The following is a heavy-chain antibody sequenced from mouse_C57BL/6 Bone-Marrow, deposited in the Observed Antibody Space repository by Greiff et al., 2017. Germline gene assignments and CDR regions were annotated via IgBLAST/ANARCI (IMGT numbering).Heavy chain of an antibody. Sequence: VQLQQSGAELVRPGASVKLSCTASGFNIKDYYMHWVKQRPEQGLEWIGRIDPEDGDTEYAPKFQGKATMTADTSSNTAYLQLSSLTSEDTAVXYCTTFYYYGSSPYWYFDVWGTGTTVTVSS. V-gene: IGHV14-1*01. CDR3: TTFYYYGSSPYWYFDV. J-gene: IGHJ1*03. D-gene: IGHD1-1*01. CDR1: GFNIKDYY. CDR2: IDPEDGDT.